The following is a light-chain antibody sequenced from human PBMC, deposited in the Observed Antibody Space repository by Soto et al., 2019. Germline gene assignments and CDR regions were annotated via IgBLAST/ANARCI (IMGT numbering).Light chain of an antibody. CDR1: QSVSSSY. Sequence: EIVLTQSPGTLSLSPGERATLSCRASQSVSSSYLAWYQQKPGQAPRLLIYGAYSRATCIPDRFSSSWSGTDFTLTISRLEPEDFAVYYCQQYGSSRTFGQGTKV. CDR2: GAY. J-gene: IGKJ1*01. CDR3: QQYGSSRT. V-gene: IGKV3-20*01.